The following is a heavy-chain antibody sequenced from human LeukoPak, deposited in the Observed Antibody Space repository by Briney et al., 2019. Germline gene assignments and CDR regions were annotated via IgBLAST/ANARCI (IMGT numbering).Heavy chain of an antibody. J-gene: IGHJ4*02. D-gene: IGHD6-6*01. CDR3: ARLNLAAREDY. CDR1: GVSINTYY. Sequence: SETLSLTCTVSGVSINTYYASWIRQPPGKGLEWIGYIYTSGSTNYNPSLKSRVTISVDTSKNQFSLKLSSVTAADTAVYYCARLNLAAREDYWGQGTLVTVSS. V-gene: IGHV4-4*09. CDR2: IYTSGST.